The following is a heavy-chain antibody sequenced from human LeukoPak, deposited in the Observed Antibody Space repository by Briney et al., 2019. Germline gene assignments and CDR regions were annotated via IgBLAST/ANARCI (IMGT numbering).Heavy chain of an antibody. Sequence: GGSLRLSCAASGFTFEDFSMHWVRQAPGKGLEWLSLITGDGGTTYYTDSVKGRFTVSRDNSRNSLYLQMNSLNTGDSAVYYRAKDKYIYSYALDVWGQGTTVIVSS. CDR1: GFTFEDFS. J-gene: IGHJ6*02. V-gene: IGHV3-43*02. CDR2: ITGDGGTT. D-gene: IGHD3-16*01. CDR3: AKDKYIYSYALDV.